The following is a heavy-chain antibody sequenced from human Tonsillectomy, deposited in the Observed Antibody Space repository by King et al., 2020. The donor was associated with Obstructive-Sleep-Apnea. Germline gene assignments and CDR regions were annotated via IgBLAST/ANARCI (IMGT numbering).Heavy chain of an antibody. CDR1: GFTVSSNY. D-gene: IGHD2-15*01. CDR3: ARVYCSGCSCYFDY. CDR2: IYSGGST. V-gene: IGHV3-53*04. Sequence: VQLVESGGGLVQPGGSLRLSCAASGFTVSSNYMSWVRRAPGKGLEWVSVIYSGGSTYYADSVKGRFTISRHNSKKTLYLQMNSLRAEDTAVYYCARVYCSGCSCYFDYWGQGTLVTVSS. J-gene: IGHJ4*02.